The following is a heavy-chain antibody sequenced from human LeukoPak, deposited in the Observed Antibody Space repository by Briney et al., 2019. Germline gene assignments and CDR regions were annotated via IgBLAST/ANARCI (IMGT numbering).Heavy chain of an antibody. CDR1: GGTFSSYA. Sequence: ASVKVSCKASGGTFSSYAISWVRQAPGQGLEWMGGIIPIFGTANYAQKFQGRVTITTDESTSTAYMELSSLTSEDTAVYYCARRDYYGSGSYSSDVWGQGTLVTVSS. D-gene: IGHD3-10*01. V-gene: IGHV1-69*05. CDR2: IIPIFGTA. J-gene: IGHJ4*02. CDR3: ARRDYYGSGSYSSDV.